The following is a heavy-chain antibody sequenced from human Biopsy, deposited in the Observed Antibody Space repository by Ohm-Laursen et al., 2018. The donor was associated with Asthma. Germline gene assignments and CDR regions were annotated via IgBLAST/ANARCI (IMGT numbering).Heavy chain of an antibody. CDR2: IYYNGRT. CDR1: GGSISSSSYY. CDR3: ARFTASITIFGVVNNWFDP. J-gene: IGHJ5*02. Sequence: SETLSLTCAVSGGSISSSSYYWGWIRQPPGKGLEWFGSIYYNGRTYYNPSLKMRVTISVDTSKNHFSLKLSSVTAADTAVYYCARFTASITIFGVVNNWFDPWGQGTLVTVSS. V-gene: IGHV4-39*01. D-gene: IGHD3-3*01.